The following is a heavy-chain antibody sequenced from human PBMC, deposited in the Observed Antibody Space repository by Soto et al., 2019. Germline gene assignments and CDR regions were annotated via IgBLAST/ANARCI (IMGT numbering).Heavy chain of an antibody. V-gene: IGHV3-30-3*01. Sequence: QVQLVESGGGVVQPGRSLRLSCAASGFTFSSYAMHWVRQAPGKGLEWVAVISYDGSNKYYADSVKGRFTICRDNSKNTLYLQMNSLRAEDTAVYYCARDPKPSGSYHFDYWGQGTLVTVSS. CDR1: GFTFSSYA. CDR2: ISYDGSNK. D-gene: IGHD1-26*01. J-gene: IGHJ4*02. CDR3: ARDPKPSGSYHFDY.